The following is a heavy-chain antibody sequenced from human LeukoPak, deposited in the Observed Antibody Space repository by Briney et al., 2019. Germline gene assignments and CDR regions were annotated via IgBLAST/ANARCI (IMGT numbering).Heavy chain of an antibody. V-gene: IGHV1-8*01. CDR3: ARGRKDYDSSGYRRQYFQH. CDR2: MNPNSGNT. D-gene: IGHD3-22*01. Sequence: ASVKVSCKASGYTFTSYDINWVRQATGQGLEWMGWMNPNSGNTGYAQKFQGRVTMTRNTSISTAYMELSSLRSEDTAVYYCARGRKDYDSSGYRRQYFQHWGQGTLVTVSS. J-gene: IGHJ1*01. CDR1: GYTFTSYD.